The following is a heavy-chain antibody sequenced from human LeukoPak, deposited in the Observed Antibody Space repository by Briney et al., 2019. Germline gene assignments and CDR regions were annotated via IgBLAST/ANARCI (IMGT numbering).Heavy chain of an antibody. D-gene: IGHD6-13*01. J-gene: IGHJ4*02. CDR3: ARDGEQQLVQGY. V-gene: IGHV1-24*01. CDR2: FDPEDGET. CDR1: GYTLTELS. Sequence: ASVKVSCKVSGYTLTELSMHWVRQAPGKGLEWMGGFDPEDGETIYAQKFQGRVTITADESTSTAYMELSSLRSEDTAAYYCARDGEQQLVQGYWGQGTLVTVSS.